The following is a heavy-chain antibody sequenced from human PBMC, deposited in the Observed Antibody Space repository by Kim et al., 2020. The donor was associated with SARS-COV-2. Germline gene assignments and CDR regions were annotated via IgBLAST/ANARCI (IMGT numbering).Heavy chain of an antibody. J-gene: IGHJ6*02. CDR3: ALSALKHTNLYYYYGMDV. Sequence: GGSLRLSCAASGFTFDDYAMHWVRQAPGKGLEWVSGISWNSGSIGYADSVKGRFTISRDNAKNSLYLQMNSLRAEDTALYYCALSALKHTNLYYYYGMDVWGQGTTVTVSS. D-gene: IGHD2-8*01. CDR2: ISWNSGSI. V-gene: IGHV3-9*01. CDR1: GFTFDDYA.